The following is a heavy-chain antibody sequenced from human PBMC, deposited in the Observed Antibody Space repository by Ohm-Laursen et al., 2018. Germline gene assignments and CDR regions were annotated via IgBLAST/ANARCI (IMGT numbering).Heavy chain of an antibody. CDR2: IYFSGST. V-gene: IGHV4-31*03. CDR1: GGSISSGGYY. Sequence: TLSLTCTVFGGSISSGGYYWSWIRQHPGKGLEWIGYIYFSGSTYNNPSLKSRVTISVDTSKNQFSLKLSSVTAADTAVYYCARFPQTEDAFDIWGQGSMVTVSS. CDR3: ARFPQTEDAFDI. D-gene: IGHD1-14*01. J-gene: IGHJ3*02.